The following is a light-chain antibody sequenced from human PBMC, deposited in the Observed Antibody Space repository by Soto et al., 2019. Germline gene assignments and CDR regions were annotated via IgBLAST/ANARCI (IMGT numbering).Light chain of an antibody. CDR1: QNISTW. J-gene: IGKJ4*01. Sequence: DIQMTQSPATLSASVGDRVTITCRASQNISTWLAWYQQKPGKAPQLMIYTASSLENGVPSRFTGSGSGTEFTLTISSLQPEDFATYYCQQYENYPRSFGGGTKVEIK. V-gene: IGKV1-5*03. CDR2: TAS. CDR3: QQYENYPRS.